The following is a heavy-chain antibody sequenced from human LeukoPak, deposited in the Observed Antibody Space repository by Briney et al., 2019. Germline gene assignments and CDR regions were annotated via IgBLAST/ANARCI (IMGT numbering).Heavy chain of an antibody. Sequence: GGTLRLSCAASGFTFSSYGMSWVRQAPGKGLEWVSAISGSGGSTYYADSVKGRFTISRDNSKKALYLQMNSLKAEDRAVYYFSRCSTVTTIPYFYYFMDVWGKGTTVTVSS. V-gene: IGHV3-23*01. D-gene: IGHD4-17*01. CDR1: GFTFSSYG. J-gene: IGHJ6*03. CDR2: ISGSGGST. CDR3: SRCSTVTTIPYFYYFMDV.